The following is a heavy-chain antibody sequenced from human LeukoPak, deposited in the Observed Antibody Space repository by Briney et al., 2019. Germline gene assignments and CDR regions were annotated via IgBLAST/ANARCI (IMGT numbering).Heavy chain of an antibody. V-gene: IGHV3-23*01. CDR1: GFTFSSYA. CDR2: ISGSGGST. D-gene: IGHD6-13*01. J-gene: IGHJ4*02. CDR3: AKWDSSSWCGLIDY. Sequence: PGGSLRLSCAASGFTFSSYAMSWVRQAPGKGLEWVSAISGSGGSTYYADSVKGRFTISRGNSKNTLYLQMNSLRAEDTAVYYCAKWDSSSWCGLIDYWGQGTLVTVSS.